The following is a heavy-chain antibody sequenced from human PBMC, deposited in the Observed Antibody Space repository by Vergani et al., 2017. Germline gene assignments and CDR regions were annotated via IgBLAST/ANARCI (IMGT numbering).Heavy chain of an antibody. CDR2: INPNSGGT. CDR3: ARFGVVIGTIYYYYMDV. Sequence: QVQLVQSGAEVKKPGASVKVSCKASGYTFTGYYMHWVRQAPGQGLEWMGWINPNSGGTNYAQKFQGRVTMTRDTSISTAYMELSSLRSEDTAVYYCARFGVVIGTIYYYYMDVWGKGTTVTVSS. V-gene: IGHV1-2*02. D-gene: IGHD3-3*01. J-gene: IGHJ6*03. CDR1: GYTFTGYY.